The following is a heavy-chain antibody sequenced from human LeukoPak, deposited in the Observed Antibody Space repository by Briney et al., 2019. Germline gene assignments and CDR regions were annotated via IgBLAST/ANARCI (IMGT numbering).Heavy chain of an antibody. CDR3: AINGGGGSGYGNFDY. CDR1: GFTFSSYG. V-gene: IGHV3-30*03. CDR2: ISYDGSTK. J-gene: IGHJ4*02. D-gene: IGHD5-12*01. Sequence: GGSLRLSCAASGFTFSSYGMHWVRQAPGKGMEWVAVISYDGSTKYYADSVKGQFTISRDNSKNTLYLQMDSLRAEDTAFYYCAINGGGGSGYGNFDYWGQGTLVTVSS.